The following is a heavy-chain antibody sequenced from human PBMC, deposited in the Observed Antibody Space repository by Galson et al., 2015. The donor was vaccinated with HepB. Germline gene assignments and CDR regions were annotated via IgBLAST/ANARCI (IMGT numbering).Heavy chain of an antibody. CDR1: GYTLTELS. CDR3: ATVGGGWFGEVAPLVWYFDL. D-gene: IGHD3-10*01. CDR2: FDPEDGET. J-gene: IGHJ2*01. V-gene: IGHV1-24*01. Sequence: SVKVSCKVSGYTLTELSMHWVRQAPGKGLEWMGGFDPEDGETIYAQKFQGRVTMTEDISTDTAYMELSSLRSEDTAVYYCATVGGGWFGEVAPLVWYFDLWGRGTLVTVSS.